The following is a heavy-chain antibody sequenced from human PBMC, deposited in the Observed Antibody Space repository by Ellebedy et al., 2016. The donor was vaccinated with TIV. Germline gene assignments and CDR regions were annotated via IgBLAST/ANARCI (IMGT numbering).Heavy chain of an antibody. CDR1: GGSISSYY. CDR3: ASIGGYKGGWFDP. Sequence: MPSETLSLTCTASGGSISSYYWSRIRQPPGKGLEWIWYINYSGSTNYNPSLKSRVTISVDTSKNQFSLKLSSVNAADTAVYYCASIGGYKGGWFDPWGQGTLVTVSS. D-gene: IGHD5-24*01. J-gene: IGHJ5*02. V-gene: IGHV4-59*01. CDR2: INYSGST.